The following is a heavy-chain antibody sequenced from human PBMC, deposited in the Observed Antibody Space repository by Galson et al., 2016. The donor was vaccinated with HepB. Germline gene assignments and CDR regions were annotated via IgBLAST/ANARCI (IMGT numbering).Heavy chain of an antibody. CDR1: GGSISSYY. V-gene: IGHV4-59*01. CDR2: IYYSGST. CDR3: ARVVWRVGAGTSFDY. J-gene: IGHJ4*02. Sequence: SETLSLTCNVSGGSISSYYWSWIRQPPGKGLEWIGYIYYSGSTNYNPSLESRVTISVDTSKNQFSLKLSSVTAADTAVYYCARVVWRVGAGTSFDYWGQGTLGTVSS. D-gene: IGHD1-26*01.